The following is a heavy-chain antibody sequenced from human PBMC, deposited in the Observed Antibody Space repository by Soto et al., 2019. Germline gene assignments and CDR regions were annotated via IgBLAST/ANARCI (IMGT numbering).Heavy chain of an antibody. CDR1: GGSISSYY. CDR2: IYYSGST. D-gene: IGHD6-6*01. V-gene: IGHV4-59*12. J-gene: IGHJ5*02. CDR3: ARDRASSSAWFDP. Sequence: SETLSLTCTVSGGSISSYYWSWIRQPPGKGLEWIGYIYYSGSTNYNPSLKSRVTISVDTSKNQFSLKLSSVTAADTAVYYCARDRASSSAWFDPWGQGTLVTVSS.